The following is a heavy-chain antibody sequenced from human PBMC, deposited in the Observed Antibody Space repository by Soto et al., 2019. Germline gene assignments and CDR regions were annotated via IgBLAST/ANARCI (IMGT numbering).Heavy chain of an antibody. CDR2: ISGSGSST. J-gene: IGHJ4*02. V-gene: IGHV3-23*01. Sequence: EVQLLESGGGLVQPGGSLRLSCAASGFTFNNYAMNWVRQAPGKGLEWVSTISGSGSSTYYAGSVKGRFTISRDNSKNTLNLQMNSLRDEDTAVYYCAKIGRFGVVIEHFDSWGQGTLVTVSS. CDR3: AKIGRFGVVIEHFDS. CDR1: GFTFNNYA. D-gene: IGHD3-3*01.